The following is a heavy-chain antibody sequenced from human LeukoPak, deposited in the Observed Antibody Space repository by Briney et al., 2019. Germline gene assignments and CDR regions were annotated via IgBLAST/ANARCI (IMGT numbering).Heavy chain of an antibody. Sequence: GGSLRLSCAASGFTFSSYEMNWVRQAPGKGLEWVSYISSGGSTIYYADSVKGRFTISRDNAKNSLYLQMNSLRAEDTAVYYCARQKGYCSGGSCYGWFDPWGQGTLVTVSS. J-gene: IGHJ5*02. V-gene: IGHV3-48*03. CDR3: ARQKGYCSGGSCYGWFDP. CDR1: GFTFSSYE. CDR2: ISSGGSTI. D-gene: IGHD2-15*01.